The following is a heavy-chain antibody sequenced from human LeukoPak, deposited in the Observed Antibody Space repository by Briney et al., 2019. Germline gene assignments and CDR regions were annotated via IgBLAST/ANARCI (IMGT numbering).Heavy chain of an antibody. CDR3: AKTKGYSYGYYSDY. D-gene: IGHD5-18*01. Sequence: GRSLRLSCAASGFTFSSYAMHWVRQSLGKGLEWVAVMSYDGFNKYYADSVKGRFTISRDNSKNTLYLQMNSLRAEDTAVYYCAKTKGYSYGYYSDYWGQGTLVTVSS. CDR2: MSYDGFNK. J-gene: IGHJ4*02. V-gene: IGHV3-30*18. CDR1: GFTFSSYA.